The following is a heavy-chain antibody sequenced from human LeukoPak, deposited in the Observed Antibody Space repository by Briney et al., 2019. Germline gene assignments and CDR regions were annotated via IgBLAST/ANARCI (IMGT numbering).Heavy chain of an antibody. Sequence: GGSLRLSCVASGVTLSNYAMSWARQAPGKGLEWVSGISSSGSGGNTYYADSVKGRFTISRDNSKNTLYLQMNSLRAEDTAVYYCAKAMPRYSGSSFDYWGQGTLVTVSS. CDR2: ISSSGSGGNT. CDR3: AKAMPRYSGSSFDY. V-gene: IGHV3-23*01. CDR1: GVTLSNYA. D-gene: IGHD1-26*01. J-gene: IGHJ4*02.